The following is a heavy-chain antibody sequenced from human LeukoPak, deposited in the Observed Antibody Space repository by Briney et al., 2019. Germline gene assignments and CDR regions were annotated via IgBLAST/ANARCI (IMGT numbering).Heavy chain of an antibody. CDR3: VKGSVAYTGGHFDY. CDR2: ISYDGSAK. Sequence: GGSLRLSCAASGFTFSSFAMHWLRQAPGKGPEWAAVISYDGSAKYYADSVRGRFTISRDDSKNTPYLQMNSLRPEDTAIYYCVKGSVAYTGGHFDYWGQGTLVTVSS. V-gene: IGHV3-30*18. CDR1: GFTFSSFA. D-gene: IGHD2-15*01. J-gene: IGHJ4*02.